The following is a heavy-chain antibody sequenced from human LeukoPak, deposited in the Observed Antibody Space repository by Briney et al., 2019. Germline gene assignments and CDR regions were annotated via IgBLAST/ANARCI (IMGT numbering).Heavy chain of an antibody. CDR3: ALEGQLERLEPFDY. D-gene: IGHD1-1*01. CDR2: ISAYNGNT. V-gene: IGHV1-18*01. J-gene: IGHJ4*02. Sequence: GASVKVSCKASGYTFTSYGISWVRQAPGQGLEWMGWISAYNGNTNYAQKLQGRVTMTTDTSTSTAYMELSSLRSEDTAVYYCALEGQLERLEPFDYWGQGTLVTVSS. CDR1: GYTFTSYG.